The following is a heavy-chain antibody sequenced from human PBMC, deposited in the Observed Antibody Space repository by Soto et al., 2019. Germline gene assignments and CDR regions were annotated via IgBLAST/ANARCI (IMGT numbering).Heavy chain of an antibody. Sequence: PGESLKISCEGFGYSFATYWIAWVRQMPGKGLEYMGIIYPGDSDSRYSPSFQGQVTFSADKSISTAYMQWSSLKASDTAMYYCARHGFYGDYASNYFDPWGQGTLVTVSS. CDR2: IYPGDSDS. V-gene: IGHV5-51*01. CDR1: GYSFATYW. D-gene: IGHD4-17*01. CDR3: ARHGFYGDYASNYFDP. J-gene: IGHJ5*02.